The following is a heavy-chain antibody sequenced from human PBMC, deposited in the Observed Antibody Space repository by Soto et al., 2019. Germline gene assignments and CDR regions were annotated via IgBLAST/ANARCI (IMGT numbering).Heavy chain of an antibody. D-gene: IGHD5-12*01. CDR2: IIPKFNTI. V-gene: IGHV1-69*05. CDR1: GDTFSSYA. J-gene: IGHJ4*02. CDR3: ARHSGYDYVFDY. Sequence: GASVKVSCKASGDTFSSYAISWVRQAPGQGLEWMGGIIPKFNTIDHGQKLQGRVTMTRDTSTSTAYMEMSSLTFDDTAVYYCARHSGYDYVFDYWGQGTLVTVSS.